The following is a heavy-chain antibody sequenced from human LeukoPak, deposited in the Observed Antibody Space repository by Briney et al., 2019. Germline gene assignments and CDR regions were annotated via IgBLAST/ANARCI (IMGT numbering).Heavy chain of an antibody. CDR2: ISYDGSNK. J-gene: IGHJ5*02. CDR1: GFTFSSYG. V-gene: IGHV3-30*18. D-gene: IGHD6-19*01. CDR3: AKALPPEYSSGWTSWFDP. Sequence: GGSLRLSCAASGFTFSSYGMHWVRQAPGKGLEWVAVISYDGSNKYYADSVKGRFTISRDNSKNTLYLQMNSLRAEDTAVYYCAKALPPEYSSGWTSWFDPWGQGTLVTVSS.